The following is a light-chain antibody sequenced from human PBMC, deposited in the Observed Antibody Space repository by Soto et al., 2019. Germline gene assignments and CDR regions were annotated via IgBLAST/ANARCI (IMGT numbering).Light chain of an antibody. V-gene: IGKV3-20*01. CDR1: QSVSTNY. CDR2: GAS. J-gene: IGKJ5*01. CDR3: QQYGSSRIT. Sequence: EIVLTQSPGTLSLSPGERATLSCRASQSVSTNYLAWYQQKPGQAPWLLIYGASTRATGIPARFSGSGSGTEFTLTISRLEPEDFAVYYCQQYGSSRITVGQGTRREIK.